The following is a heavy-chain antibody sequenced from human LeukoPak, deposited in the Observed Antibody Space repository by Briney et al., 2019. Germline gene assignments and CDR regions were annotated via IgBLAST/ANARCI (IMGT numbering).Heavy chain of an antibody. CDR3: ARAGYYYGSGSPLDY. D-gene: IGHD3-10*01. J-gene: IGHJ4*02. CDR1: GYTFTSYY. V-gene: IGHV1-46*01. CDR2: INPGGGST. Sequence: GASVKVSCKASGYTFTSYYMYWVRQAPGQGLEWMGIINPGGGSTSYAQKFQGRVTMTRDTSTSTVYMELSSLRSEDTAVYYCARAGYYYGSGSPLDYWGQGTLVTVSS.